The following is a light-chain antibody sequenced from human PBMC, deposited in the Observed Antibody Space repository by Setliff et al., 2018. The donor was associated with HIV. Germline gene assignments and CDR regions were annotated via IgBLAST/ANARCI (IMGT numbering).Light chain of an antibody. V-gene: IGLV2-14*03. Sequence: QSALTQPRSVSGSLGQSVTFSCTGSSSDVGSYNYVSWYQQHPGKAPKLMIYDVANRPSGVSSRFSGSKSANTASLTISGLQAEDEGDYYCSSYTINSTVLFGGGTKATVL. J-gene: IGLJ2*01. CDR3: SSYTINSTVL. CDR1: SSDVGSYNY. CDR2: DVA.